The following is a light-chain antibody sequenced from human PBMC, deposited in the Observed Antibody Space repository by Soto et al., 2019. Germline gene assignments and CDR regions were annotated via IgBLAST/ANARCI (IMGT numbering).Light chain of an antibody. CDR1: QSVSIK. V-gene: IGKV3D-15*02. Sequence: EIVMTQSTATLSVSPGERATLSCRASQSVSIKLAWYHQKPGQAPRLLISGASTRAAGIPDRFSGSGSGTDFTLTISSLEPEDFAVYYCQQYGKLPITFGQGTRLEIK. CDR3: QQYGKLPIT. J-gene: IGKJ5*01. CDR2: GAS.